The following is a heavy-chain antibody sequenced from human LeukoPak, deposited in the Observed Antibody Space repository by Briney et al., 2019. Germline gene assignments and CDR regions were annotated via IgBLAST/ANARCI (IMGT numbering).Heavy chain of an antibody. J-gene: IGHJ6*03. Sequence: SETLSLTCTVSGGSVSRGTDYWSWVRQPAGKGLEWIGRIYSSGDTNYKTSLKGRVTISLDTSRNQFSLKLTSVTAADTAAYFCARESYRTNYYMDVWGTGTTVTVSS. CDR1: GGSVSRGTDY. CDR3: ARESYRTNYYMDV. D-gene: IGHD1-1*01. V-gene: IGHV4-61*02. CDR2: IYSSGDT.